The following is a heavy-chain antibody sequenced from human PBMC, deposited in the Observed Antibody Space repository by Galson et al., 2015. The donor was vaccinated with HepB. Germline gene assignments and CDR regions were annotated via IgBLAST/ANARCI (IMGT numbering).Heavy chain of an antibody. V-gene: IGHV3-21*01. J-gene: IGHJ5*02. Sequence: SLRLSCAGSGFTFRNYAVHWVRQAPGKGLEWVSYVSSLGSYTYYADSVKGRFTLYRDNAKNSLYLQMDTLTAEDTAVYYCARAWDYQGLDWFDPWGKGTLVSVSS. D-gene: IGHD4/OR15-4a*01. CDR3: ARAWDYQGLDWFDP. CDR2: VSSLGSYT. CDR1: GFTFRNYA.